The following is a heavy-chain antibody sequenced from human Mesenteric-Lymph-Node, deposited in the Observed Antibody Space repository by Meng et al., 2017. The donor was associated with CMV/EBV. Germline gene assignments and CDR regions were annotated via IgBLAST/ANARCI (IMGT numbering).Heavy chain of an antibody. V-gene: IGHV3-48*03. CDR3: ARCGGATLWYFDL. CDR2: ISNSGKSR. D-gene: IGHD1-26*01. J-gene: IGHJ2*01. CDR1: GFSFSSYE. Sequence: SLKISCAASGFSFSSYEMNWVRQAPGKGLEWVSYISNSGKSRYYIDSVEGRFTISRDNAKNSLYLQMNSLRAEDTAVYYCARCGGATLWYFDLWGRGTLVTVSS.